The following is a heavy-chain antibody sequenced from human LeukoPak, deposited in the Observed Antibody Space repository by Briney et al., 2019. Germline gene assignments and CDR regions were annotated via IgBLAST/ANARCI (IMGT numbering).Heavy chain of an antibody. CDR1: GFTFSNYG. D-gene: IGHD2-8*01. CDR3: AKDTYGGKPLADY. V-gene: IGHV3-33*06. CDR2: IWYDGSNK. Sequence: GGSLRLSCAASGFTFSNYGMHWVRQAPGKGLEWVAIIWYDGSNKYYADSVKGRFTISRDNSKNTLYLQMNSLRAEDTAMYYCAKDTYGGKPLADYWGQGTLVTVSS. J-gene: IGHJ4*02.